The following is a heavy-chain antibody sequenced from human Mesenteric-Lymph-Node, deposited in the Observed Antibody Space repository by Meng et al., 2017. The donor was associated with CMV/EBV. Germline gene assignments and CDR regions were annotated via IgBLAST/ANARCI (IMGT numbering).Heavy chain of an antibody. CDR3: ARSNFFHSFDV. CDR2: IYSSGST. J-gene: IGHJ3*01. V-gene: IGHV4-31*03. CDR1: GGSINSGAYY. D-gene: IGHD3-3*01. Sequence: SETLSLTCTVSGGSINSGAYYWNWIRQHPGEGLEWIGYIYSSGSTNYNPSLKSRVTISVDTSKNQFSLKLSSVTAADTALYYCARSNFFHSFDVWGQGTMVTVSS.